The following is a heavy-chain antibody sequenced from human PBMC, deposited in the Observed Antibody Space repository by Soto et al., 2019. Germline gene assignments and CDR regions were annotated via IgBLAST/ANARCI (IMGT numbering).Heavy chain of an antibody. V-gene: IGHV1-18*04. D-gene: IGHD3-22*01. J-gene: IGHJ4*02. CDR1: GYTFTSYG. CDR2: ISAYNGNT. Sequence: ASVKVSCKASGYTFTSYGISWVRQAPGQGLEWMGWISAYNGNTNYAQKLQGRVTMTTDTSTSTAYMELRSLRSDDTAVYYCAREPKYYYDSSGYYGPDYWGQGTLVTSPQ. CDR3: AREPKYYYDSSGYYGPDY.